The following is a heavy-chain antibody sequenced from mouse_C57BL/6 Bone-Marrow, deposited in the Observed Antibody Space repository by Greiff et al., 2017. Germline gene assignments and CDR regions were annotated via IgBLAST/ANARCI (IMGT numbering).Heavy chain of an antibody. D-gene: IGHD2-2*01. CDR3: TTGLRRDWYFDG. V-gene: IGHV14-4*01. CDR1: GFNIKDDY. J-gene: IGHJ1*03. CDR2: IDPENGDT. Sequence: VQLQQSGAELVRPGASVKLSCTASGFNIKDDYMHWVKQRPEQGLEWIGWIDPENGDTEYASKFQGKATITADTSSNTAYLQLSSLTSEDTAVYYCTTGLRRDWYFDGWGTGTTVTVSS.